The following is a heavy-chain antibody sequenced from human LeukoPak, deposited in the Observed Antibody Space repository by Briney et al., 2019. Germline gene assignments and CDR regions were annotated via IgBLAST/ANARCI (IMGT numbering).Heavy chain of an antibody. CDR1: GGSISSYY. CDR3: ARVTGYMIEDYFDY. D-gene: IGHD3-22*01. J-gene: IGHJ4*02. V-gene: IGHV4-59*01. CDR2: IYYSGST. Sequence: SETLSLTCTVSGGSISSYYWCCIRQPPGKGLEWIGYIYYSGSTNYNPSLKSRVTISVETSKNQFSLKLSSVTAADTAVYYCARVTGYMIEDYFDYWGQGTLVTVSS.